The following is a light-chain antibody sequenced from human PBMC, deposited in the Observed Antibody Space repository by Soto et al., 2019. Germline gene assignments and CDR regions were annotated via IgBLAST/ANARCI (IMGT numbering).Light chain of an antibody. CDR3: SSYTSRSSI. Sequence: QSALTQPASVSGSPGQSITISCTGTSSDVGGYNYVSWYQQHPGKAPKLMIYDVSERPSGVSNRFSGSKSGNTASLTISGLQAEDEADYYCSSYTSRSSIFGGGTKPTVL. J-gene: IGLJ2*01. CDR2: DVS. V-gene: IGLV2-14*01. CDR1: SSDVGGYNY.